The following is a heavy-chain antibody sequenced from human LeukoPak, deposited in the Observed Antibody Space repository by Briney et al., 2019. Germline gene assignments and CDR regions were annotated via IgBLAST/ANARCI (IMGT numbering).Heavy chain of an antibody. D-gene: IGHD5-12*01. CDR1: GFTFSSYA. CDR2: ISYDGSNK. J-gene: IGHJ3*02. V-gene: IGHV3-30*04. Sequence: PGGSLRLSCAASGFTFSSYAMHWVRQAPGKGLEWVAVISYDGSNKYYADSVKGRFTISRDNSKNTLYLQMNSLRAEDTAVYYCARARSGYTAKGAFDIWGQGTVVTVSS. CDR3: ARARSGYTAKGAFDI.